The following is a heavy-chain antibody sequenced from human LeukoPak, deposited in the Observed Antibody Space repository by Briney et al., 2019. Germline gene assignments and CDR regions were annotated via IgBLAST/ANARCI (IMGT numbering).Heavy chain of an antibody. J-gene: IGHJ5*02. CDR1: GFTFSSYA. D-gene: IGHD2-2*01. Sequence: GGSLRLSCAASGFTFSSYAMHWVRQAPGKGLEWVAVISYDGSNKYYADSVKGRFTISRDNSKNTLYLQMNSLRAEDTAVYYCARDPAYCSSTSCPFEWFDPWGQGTLVTVSS. CDR3: ARDPAYCSSTSCPFEWFDP. CDR2: ISYDGSNK. V-gene: IGHV3-30-3*01.